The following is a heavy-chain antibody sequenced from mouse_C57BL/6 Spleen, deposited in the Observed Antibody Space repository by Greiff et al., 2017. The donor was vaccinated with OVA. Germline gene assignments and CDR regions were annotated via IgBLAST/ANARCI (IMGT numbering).Heavy chain of an antibody. J-gene: IGHJ4*01. D-gene: IGHD1-1*01. CDR2: LYPGNSDT. Sequence: EVQLQQSGTVLARPGASVKMSCKTSGYTFTSYWMHWVKQRPGQGLEWIGALYPGNSDTSYNQKFKGKAKLTAVTSASTAYMELSSLTNEDSAVYYCTRTNYYGSSYSVLYAMDYWGQGTSVTVSS. CDR3: TRTNYYGSSYSVLYAMDY. CDR1: GYTFTSYW. V-gene: IGHV1-5*01.